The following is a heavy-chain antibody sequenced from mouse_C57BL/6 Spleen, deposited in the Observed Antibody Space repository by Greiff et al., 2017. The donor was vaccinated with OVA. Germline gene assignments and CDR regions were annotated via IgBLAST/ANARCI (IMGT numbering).Heavy chain of an antibody. CDR3: ARHYYGSSSPYYFDY. CDR2: INPSSGYT. D-gene: IGHD1-1*01. CDR1: GYTFTSYT. Sequence: QVQLQQSGAELARPGASVKMSCKASGYTFTSYTMHWVKQRPGQGLEWIGYINPSSGYTKYNQKFKDKATLTADKSSSTAYMQLSSLTSEDSAGYYCARHYYGSSSPYYFDYWGQGTTLTVSS. J-gene: IGHJ2*01. V-gene: IGHV1-4*01.